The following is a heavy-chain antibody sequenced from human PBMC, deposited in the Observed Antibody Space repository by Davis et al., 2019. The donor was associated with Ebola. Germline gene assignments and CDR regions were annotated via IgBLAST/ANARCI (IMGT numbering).Heavy chain of an antibody. V-gene: IGHV1-46*03. CDR3: AREYVVVVAATDYWYYGMDV. CDR1: GYTFTSYY. CDR2: INPSGGSK. D-gene: IGHD2-15*01. J-gene: IGHJ6*04. Sequence: ASVKVSCKTSGYTFTSYYMHWVRQAPGQGLEWMGIINPSGGSKSCAQKFQGRVTITRDTSTSTVYMELSSLRSEDTAVYYWAREYVVVVAATDYWYYGMDVWGKGTTVTVSS.